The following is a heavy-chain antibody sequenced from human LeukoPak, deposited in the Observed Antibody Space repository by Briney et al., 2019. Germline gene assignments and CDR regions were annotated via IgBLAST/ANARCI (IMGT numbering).Heavy chain of an antibody. CDR2: ITGSGSPT. D-gene: IGHD3-16*01. Sequence: GGSLRLSCAASGFTFSSYAMHWVRQAPGKGLEWVSGITGSGSPTYYAESVEGRFTISRDNSKNTLYLQMNSLRAEDTAIYCCAKVHRVIMISPDAFDIWGQGTLVTVSS. V-gene: IGHV3-23*01. CDR1: GFTFSSYA. J-gene: IGHJ3*02. CDR3: AKVHRVIMISPDAFDI.